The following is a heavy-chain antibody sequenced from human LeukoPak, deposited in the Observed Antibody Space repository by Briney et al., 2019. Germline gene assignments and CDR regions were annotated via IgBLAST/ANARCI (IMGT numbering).Heavy chain of an antibody. CDR3: ARRGSSSWYPYYYYYGMDV. V-gene: IGHV5-51*01. CDR1: GYTFTSYW. J-gene: IGHJ6*02. Sequence: ASVKVSCKASGYTFTSYWIGWVRQMPGKGLEWMGIIYPGDSDTRYSPSFQGQVTISADKSISTAYLQWSSLKASDTAMYYCARRGSSSWYPYYYYYGMDVWGQGTTVTVSS. D-gene: IGHD6-13*01. CDR2: IYPGDSDT.